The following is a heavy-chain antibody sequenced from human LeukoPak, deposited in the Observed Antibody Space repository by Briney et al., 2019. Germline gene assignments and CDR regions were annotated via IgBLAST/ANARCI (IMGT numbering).Heavy chain of an antibody. CDR1: GFTFSSYA. D-gene: IGHD6-19*01. CDR3: ARDWGAGSGWYGYFQH. V-gene: IGHV3-30-3*01. CDR2: ISYDGSNK. J-gene: IGHJ1*01. Sequence: GRSLRLSCAASGFTFSSYAMHWVRQAPGKGLEWVAVISYDGSNKYYADSVKGRFTISRDNSKNTLYLQMNSLRAEDTAVYYCARDWGAGSGWYGYFQHWGQGTLVTVSS.